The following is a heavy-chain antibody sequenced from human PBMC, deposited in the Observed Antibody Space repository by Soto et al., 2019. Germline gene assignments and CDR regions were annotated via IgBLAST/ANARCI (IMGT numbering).Heavy chain of an antibody. CDR1: GGTFSSYA. V-gene: IGHV1-69*13. CDR3: ATDLVGTTEYFYL. J-gene: IGHJ2*01. Sequence: GASVKVSCKASGGTFSSYAISWVRQAPGQGLEWMGGIIPIFGTANYAQKFQGRVTITADESTSTAYMELSSLRSEDTAVYFCATDLVGTTEYFYLWGRGTLVTVSS. CDR2: IIPIFGTA. D-gene: IGHD1-26*01.